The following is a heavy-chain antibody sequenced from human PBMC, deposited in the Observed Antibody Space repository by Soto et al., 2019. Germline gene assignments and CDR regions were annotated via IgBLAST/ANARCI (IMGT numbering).Heavy chain of an antibody. CDR1: GGSISSYY. J-gene: IGHJ5*02. V-gene: IGHV4-59*01. CDR2: IYYSGST. CDR3: ARGRYSSSSRWFDP. D-gene: IGHD6-6*01. Sequence: SETLSLTCTVSGGSISSYYWSWIRRPPGKGLEWIGYIYYSGSTNYNPSLKSRVTISVDTSKNQFSLKLSSVTAADTAVYYCARGRYSSSSRWFDPWGQGTLVTVSS.